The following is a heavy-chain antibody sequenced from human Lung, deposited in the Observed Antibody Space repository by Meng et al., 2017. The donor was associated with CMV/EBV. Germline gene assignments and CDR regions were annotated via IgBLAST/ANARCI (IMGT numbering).Heavy chain of an antibody. CDR1: GYTFTSYG. J-gene: IGHJ6*02. CDR3: ARDPIRVLRFLEWNYYYYGMAV. CDR2: ISAYNGNT. D-gene: IGHD3-3*01. Sequence: ASVKVSCKASGYTFTSYGISWVRQAPGQGLEWMGWISAYNGNTNYAQKLQGRVTMTTDTSTSTAYMELRSLRSDDTAVYYCARDPIRVLRFLEWNYYYYGMAVWXQGTTVXVSS. V-gene: IGHV1-18*01.